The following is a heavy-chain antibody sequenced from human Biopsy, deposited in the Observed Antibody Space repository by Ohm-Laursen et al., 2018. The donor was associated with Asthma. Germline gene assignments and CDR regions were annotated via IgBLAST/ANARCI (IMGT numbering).Heavy chain of an antibody. D-gene: IGHD3-16*01. CDR1: GGSISSGAYY. Sequence: TLSLTCTASGGSISSGAYYWSWVRQPPGKGLEWIGYIYYIGSTYYNPSLKSRVAISLDTSKNQFSLMLSSVTAADTAVYFCARRGGVRRYFDYWGQGALVTVSS. V-gene: IGHV4-30-4*01. CDR3: ARRGGVRRYFDY. J-gene: IGHJ4*02. CDR2: IYYIGST.